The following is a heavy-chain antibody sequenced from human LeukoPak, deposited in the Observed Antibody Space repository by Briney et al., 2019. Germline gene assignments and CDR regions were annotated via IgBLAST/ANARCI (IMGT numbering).Heavy chain of an antibody. V-gene: IGHV3-30*18. D-gene: IGHD5-24*01. CDR3: AKEADGSALDYYFDY. CDR2: ISYDGSNK. J-gene: IGHJ4*02. CDR1: GFTFSSYG. Sequence: PGGSLRLSCAVSGFTFSSYGMHWVRQAPGKGLEWVAVISYDGSNKYYADSVKGRFTISRDNSKNTLYPQMNSLRAEDTAVYYCAKEADGSALDYYFDYWGQGTPVTVSS.